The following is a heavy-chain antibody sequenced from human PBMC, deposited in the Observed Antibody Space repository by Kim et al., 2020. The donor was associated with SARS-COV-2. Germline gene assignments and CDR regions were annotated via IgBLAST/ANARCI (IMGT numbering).Heavy chain of an antibody. V-gene: IGHV3-30*04. J-gene: IGHJ6*02. CDR2: ISYDGSNK. Sequence: GGSLRLSCAASGFTLSSYALHWVRQAPGKGLEWVAVISYDGSNKYYADSVMGRFTISRDNSKKTLSLQMNSLRAEDTAVYHCARDPWSRLRGLIYSYYAMDVWGQGTTVTVSS. CDR3: ARDPWSRLRGLIYSYYAMDV. CDR1: GFTLSSYA. D-gene: IGHD3-10*01.